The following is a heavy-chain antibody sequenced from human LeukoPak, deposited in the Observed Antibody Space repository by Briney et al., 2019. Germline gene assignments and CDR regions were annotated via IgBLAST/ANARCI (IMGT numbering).Heavy chain of an antibody. J-gene: IGHJ6*03. CDR2: ISAYNGNT. D-gene: IGHD3-3*01. CDR1: GYTFTSYG. Sequence: ASVKVSCKASGYTFTSYGISWVRQAPGQGLEWMGWISAYNGNTNYAQKLQGRVPMTTDTSTSTAYMELRSLRSDDTAVYYRARDYDFWSGSPSYMDVWGKGTTVTVSS. CDR3: ARDYDFWSGSPSYMDV. V-gene: IGHV1-18*01.